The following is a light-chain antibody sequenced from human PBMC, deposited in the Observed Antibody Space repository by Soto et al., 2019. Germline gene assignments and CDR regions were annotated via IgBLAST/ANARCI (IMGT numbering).Light chain of an antibody. Sequence: NFMLTQPHSVSESPGKTVTISCTRSSGSIANNFVQWYQQRPGSAPTIVIYEDDQRPSGVPGRFSGSIDSSSNSASLTISGLKTEDEADYYCQSHVDNNPVIFGGGTKLPVL. J-gene: IGLJ2*01. CDR1: SGSIANNF. V-gene: IGLV6-57*04. CDR3: QSHVDNNPVI. CDR2: EDD.